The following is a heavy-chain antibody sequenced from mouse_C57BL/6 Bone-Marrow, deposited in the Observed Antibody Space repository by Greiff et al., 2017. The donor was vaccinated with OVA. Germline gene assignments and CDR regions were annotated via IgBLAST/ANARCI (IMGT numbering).Heavy chain of an antibody. Sequence: VQLQQSGPELVKPGASVKMSCKASGYTFTDYYMHWVKQKPGKGLEWIGEIYPGSGNTYYNEKFKGKATRTADTSSSTAYMQLSSLTSEDSAVYFCAWGGMENSYYFDYWGQGTTLTVSS. CDR3: WGGMENSYYFDY. V-gene: IGHV1-83*01. J-gene: IGHJ2*01. CDR2: YPGSGNTY. CDR1: YTFTDYYM. D-gene: IGHD1-2*01.